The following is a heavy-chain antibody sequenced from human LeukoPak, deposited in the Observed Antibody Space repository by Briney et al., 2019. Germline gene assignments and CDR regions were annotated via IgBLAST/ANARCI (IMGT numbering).Heavy chain of an antibody. D-gene: IGHD2-2*01. J-gene: IGHJ3*02. CDR2: INPNSGGT. CDR1: GYTFTGYY. V-gene: IGHV1-2*04. Sequence: ASVKVSCKASGYTFTGYYMHWVRQAPGQGLEWMGWINPNSGGTNYAQKFQGWVTMTRDTSISTAYMELSRLRSDDTAVYYCAVDGVVVPAATARGAFDIWGQGTMVTVSS. CDR3: AVDGVVVPAATARGAFDI.